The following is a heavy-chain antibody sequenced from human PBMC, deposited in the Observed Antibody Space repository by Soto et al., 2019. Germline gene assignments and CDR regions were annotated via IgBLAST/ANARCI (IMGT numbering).Heavy chain of an antibody. D-gene: IGHD3-16*01. Sequence: QVQLVESGGGVVQPGRSLRLSCAASGFTFSSCDMHWVRQAPGKGPEWVAGIWYDGSKRYYGESVKGRFTISRDNSKSTLYLQMDSLRAEDTAIYYCARDPAKVGEYFDYWGQGTLVTVSS. J-gene: IGHJ4*02. V-gene: IGHV3-33*01. CDR1: GFTFSSCD. CDR3: ARDPAKVGEYFDY. CDR2: IWYDGSKR.